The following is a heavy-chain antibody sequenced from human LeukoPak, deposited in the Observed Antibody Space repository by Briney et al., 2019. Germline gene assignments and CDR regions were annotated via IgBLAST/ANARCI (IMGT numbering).Heavy chain of an antibody. J-gene: IGHJ6*02. CDR1: GFTFSSYW. V-gene: IGHV3-7*01. CDR2: IKQDGSEK. D-gene: IGHD2-2*01. CDR3: ARDSIVVVPAFYGMDV. Sequence: GGSLRLSCAASGFTFSSYWMSWVRQAPGKGLEWVANIKQDGSEKYYVDSVKGRFTISRDNAKNSLYLQMNSLRAEDTAVYYCARDSIVVVPAFYGMDVWGQGTTVTVSS.